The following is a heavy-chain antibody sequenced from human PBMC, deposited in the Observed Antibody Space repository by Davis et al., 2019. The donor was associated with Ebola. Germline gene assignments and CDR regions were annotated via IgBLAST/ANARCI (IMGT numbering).Heavy chain of an antibody. D-gene: IGHD1-1*01. CDR1: GFAFSTYS. Sequence: GGSLRLSCAASGFAFSTYSVNWVRQAPGKGLEWVSSISSTSYFIYYADSLKGRFTISRDNSKNTLYLQMNSLRAEDTAVYYCARDFDKVRTWGQGTLVTVSS. CDR2: ISSTSYFI. J-gene: IGHJ4*02. CDR3: ARDFDKVRT. V-gene: IGHV3-21*01.